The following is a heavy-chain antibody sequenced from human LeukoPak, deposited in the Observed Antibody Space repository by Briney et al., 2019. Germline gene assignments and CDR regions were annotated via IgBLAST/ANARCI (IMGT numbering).Heavy chain of an antibody. V-gene: IGHV3-23*01. CDR3: AKVTRVAVAGYFDY. CDR1: GFTFSGFA. J-gene: IGHJ4*02. Sequence: GGSLRLSCAASGFTFSGFAMSWVRQAPGKGLEWVSAVSNSGGSTYCADSVKGRFTISRDNSKNTLYLQMNSLRAEDTAVYYCAKVTRVAVAGYFDYWGQGTLVTVSS. D-gene: IGHD6-19*01. CDR2: VSNSGGST.